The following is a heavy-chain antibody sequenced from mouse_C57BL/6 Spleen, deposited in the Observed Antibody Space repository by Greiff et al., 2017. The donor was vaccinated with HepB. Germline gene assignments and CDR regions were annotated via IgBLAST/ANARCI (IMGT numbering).Heavy chain of an antibody. J-gene: IGHJ1*03. D-gene: IGHD1-1*01. V-gene: IGHV14-4*01. Sequence: VQLQQSGAELVRPGASVKLSCTASGFNIKDDYMHWVKQRPEQGLEWIGWIDPETGDTEYASKFQGKATITADTSSNTAYLQRSSLTSEDTAVYYFTTSDYYGRSGHYWYFDVWGTGTTVTVSS. CDR1: GFNIKDDY. CDR2: IDPETGDT. CDR3: TTSDYYGRSGHYWYFDV.